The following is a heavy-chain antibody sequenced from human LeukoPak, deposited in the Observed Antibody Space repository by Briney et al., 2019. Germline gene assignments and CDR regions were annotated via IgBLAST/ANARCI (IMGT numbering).Heavy chain of an antibody. CDR2: IYPGDSDT. D-gene: IGHD3-10*01. V-gene: IGHV5-51*01. CDR1: GYSFTSYW. J-gene: IGHJ4*02. CDR3: ARHRGGSGSYYSVFVY. Sequence: GESLKISCKGSGYSFTSYWIGWMRQMPGKGLEWMGIIYPGDSDTRYSPSFQGQVTISADKSISTAYLQWSSLKASDTAMYYCARHRGGSGSYYSVFVYWGQGTLVTVSS.